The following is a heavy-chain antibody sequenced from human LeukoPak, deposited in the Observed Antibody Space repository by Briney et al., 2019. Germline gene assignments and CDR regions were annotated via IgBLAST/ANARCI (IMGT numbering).Heavy chain of an antibody. Sequence: PSETLSLTCTVSGGSISSYYWSWIRQPPGKGLEWIGYIYYSGSTNYNPSLKSRVTISVDTSKNQFSLKLSSVTAADTAVYYCARGGGSYYLEDFDYWGQGTLVTVSS. CDR3: ARGGGSYYLEDFDY. CDR2: IYYSGST. CDR1: GGSISSYY. V-gene: IGHV4-59*01. D-gene: IGHD1-26*01. J-gene: IGHJ4*02.